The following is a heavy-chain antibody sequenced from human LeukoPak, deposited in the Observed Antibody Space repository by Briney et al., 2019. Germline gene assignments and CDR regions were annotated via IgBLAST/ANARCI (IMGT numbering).Heavy chain of an antibody. CDR1: GGSISSYY. CDR2: IYYSGST. V-gene: IGHV4-59*01. Sequence: SETLSLTCTVSGGSISSYYWSWIRQPPGKGLEWIGYIYYSGSTNYNPSLKSRVTISVDTSKNQFSLKLSSVTAADTAMYYCARAANRVPQDWGQGTLVTVSS. J-gene: IGHJ4*02. CDR3: ARAANRVPQD. D-gene: IGHD1-14*01.